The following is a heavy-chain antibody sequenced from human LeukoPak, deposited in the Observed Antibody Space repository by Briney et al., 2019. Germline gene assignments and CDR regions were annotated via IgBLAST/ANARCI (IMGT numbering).Heavy chain of an antibody. CDR1: GFTFSSYA. CDR3: AREFGEDTAMGTLDY. Sequence: GGSLRLSCAASGFTFSSYAIHWVRQAPGKGLEYASAISSNGGSTYYANSVKGRFTISRDNSKNTLYLQMGSLRAEDMAVYYCAREFGEDTAMGTLDYWGQGTLVTVSS. CDR2: ISSNGGST. V-gene: IGHV3-64*01. J-gene: IGHJ4*02. D-gene: IGHD5-18*01.